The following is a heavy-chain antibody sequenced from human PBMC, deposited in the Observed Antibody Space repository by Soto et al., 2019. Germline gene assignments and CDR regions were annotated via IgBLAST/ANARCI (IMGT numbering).Heavy chain of an antibody. CDR1: GGSISRYY. V-gene: IGHV4-59*08. Sequence: SETLSLTCPVSGGSISRYYWSWIRQPPGKGLEGIGYIYYRGSTNYNPSLKSRVTISVDTSKIQFSLKLSSVTAADTAVYYCARQGYYYDSSGYYWLDPWGQGTLVTVSS. CDR2: IYYRGST. J-gene: IGHJ5*02. CDR3: ARQGYYYDSSGYYWLDP. D-gene: IGHD3-22*01.